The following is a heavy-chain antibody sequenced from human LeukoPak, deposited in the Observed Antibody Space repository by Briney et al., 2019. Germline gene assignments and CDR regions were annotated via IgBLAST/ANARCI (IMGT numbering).Heavy chain of an antibody. CDR1: GYTLTGYY. J-gene: IGHJ4*02. V-gene: IGHV1-2*02. CDR3: ARELFYTSGSKSNRVDY. CDR2: INPDSGGT. Sequence: ASVKVSCKASGYTLTGYYIHWVRQAPGQGLEWMGWINPDSGGTNSAQMFQDRVTMIRDTSISTAYMELSRLRSDDTAVYYCARELFYTSGSKSNRVDYWGQGTLVTVSS. D-gene: IGHD1-26*01.